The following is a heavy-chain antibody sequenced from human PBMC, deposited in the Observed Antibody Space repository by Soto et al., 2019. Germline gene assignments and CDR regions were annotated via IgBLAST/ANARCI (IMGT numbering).Heavy chain of an antibody. CDR3: ARVPIGKYGVWNY. J-gene: IGHJ4*02. CDR2: INPDGSIT. V-gene: IGHV3-74*01. D-gene: IGHD2-8*01. Sequence: EEQLVESGGGLVQPGGSLRLSCAAAGFTFSSYWMHWVRQAPGKGLVWVSRINPDGSITTYADSVKGRFTISRENAKNTLYLQMNSLRGDDTAVYYCARVPIGKYGVWNYWGQGTLVTVSS. CDR1: GFTFSSYW.